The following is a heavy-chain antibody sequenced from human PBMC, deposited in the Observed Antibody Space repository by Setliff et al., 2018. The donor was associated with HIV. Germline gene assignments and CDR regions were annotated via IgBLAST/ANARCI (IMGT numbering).Heavy chain of an antibody. CDR3: ARVIGWNDAGDY. D-gene: IGHD1-1*01. J-gene: IGHJ4*02. CDR1: GGSFSGXX. Sequence: PSEXLSLTCAVYGGSFSGXXXXWXRQPPGKGMEGIGEINHSGSTNYNPSLXSRVTISVDTSKNQFSLKLSFVTAADTAVYYCARVIGWNDAGDYWGRGTLVTVSS. CDR2: INHSGST. V-gene: IGHV4-34*01.